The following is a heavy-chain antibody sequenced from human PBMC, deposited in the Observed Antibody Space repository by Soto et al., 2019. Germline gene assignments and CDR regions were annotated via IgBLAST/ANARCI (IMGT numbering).Heavy chain of an antibody. V-gene: IGHV1-2*04. Sequence: QVQLVQSGAEVKKPGASVKVSCKASGYTFTGYYMHWVRQAPGQGLEWMGWINPNSGGTNYAQKFQGWVTMTRDTSISTAYMELSRLRSDDTAVYYCARAVGYCSGGSCPQNWFDPWGQGTLVTVSS. J-gene: IGHJ5*02. D-gene: IGHD2-15*01. CDR1: GYTFTGYY. CDR2: INPNSGGT. CDR3: ARAVGYCSGGSCPQNWFDP.